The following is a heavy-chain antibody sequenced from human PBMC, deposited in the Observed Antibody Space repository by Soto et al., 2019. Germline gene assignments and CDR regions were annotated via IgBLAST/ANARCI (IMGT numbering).Heavy chain of an antibody. J-gene: IGHJ5*02. D-gene: IGHD3-3*01. CDR1: GGTFSSYA. Sequence: SVKVSCKASGGTFSSYAISWVRQAPGQGLEWMGWIIPIFGKANYAQKFQGRVTITTNESTSTAYMELSSLRSEDTAVYYCDRGEDFYDFWSGYYRWFDPWGQGTLVTVSS. V-gene: IGHV1-69*05. CDR2: IIPIFGKA. CDR3: DRGEDFYDFWSGYYRWFDP.